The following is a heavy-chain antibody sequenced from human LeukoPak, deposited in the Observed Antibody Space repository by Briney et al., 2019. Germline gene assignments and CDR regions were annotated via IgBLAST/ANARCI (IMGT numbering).Heavy chain of an antibody. CDR1: GYTFTGYY. J-gene: IGHJ4*02. CDR3: ARDSSSSIAAR. V-gene: IGHV1-2*02. Sequence: GASVRVSCKASGYTFTGYYTHWVRQAPGQGLEWMGWINPNSGGTNYAQKFQGRVTMTRDTSISTAYMELSRLRSDDTAVYYCARDSSSSIAARWGQGTLVTVSS. CDR2: INPNSGGT. D-gene: IGHD6-6*01.